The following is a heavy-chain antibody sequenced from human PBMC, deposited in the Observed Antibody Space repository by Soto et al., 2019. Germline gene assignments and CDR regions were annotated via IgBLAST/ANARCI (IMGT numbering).Heavy chain of an antibody. J-gene: IGHJ6*02. V-gene: IGHV4-31*03. Sequence: PSETLSLTCTVSGGSISSGGYYWSWIRQHPGKGLEWIGYICYSGSTYYNPSLKSRVTISVDTSKNQFSLKLSSVTAAVTAVYYCARDSKSYCSSTSCSYQDYYYYYGMDVWGQGTTVTVSS. CDR2: ICYSGST. CDR3: ARDSKSYCSSTSCSYQDYYYYYGMDV. CDR1: GGSISSGGYY. D-gene: IGHD2-2*01.